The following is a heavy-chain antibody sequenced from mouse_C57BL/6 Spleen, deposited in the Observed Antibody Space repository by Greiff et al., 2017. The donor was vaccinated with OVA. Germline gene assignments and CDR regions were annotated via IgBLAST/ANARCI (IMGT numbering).Heavy chain of an antibody. D-gene: IGHD1-1*01. V-gene: IGHV3-6*01. J-gene: IGHJ2*01. CDR2: ISYDGSN. CDR1: GYSITSGYY. CDR3: ARERSGVVAEYYFDY. Sequence: EVQLQQSGPGLVKPSQSLSLTCSVTGYSITSGYYWNWIRQFPGNKLEWMGYISYDGSNNYNPSLKNRISITRDTSKNQFFLKLNSVTTEDTATYYCARERSGVVAEYYFDYWGQGTTLTVSS.